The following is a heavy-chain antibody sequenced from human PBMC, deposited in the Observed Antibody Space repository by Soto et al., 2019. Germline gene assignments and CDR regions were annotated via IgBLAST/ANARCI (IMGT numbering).Heavy chain of an antibody. J-gene: IGHJ4*02. V-gene: IGHV3-30*04. Sequence: GGSLRLSCTGSGFPFDDFAINWVRQAPGKGLEWVTVISSDGNNKYYADSVRGRFTISRDNSKNTLFLQMNSLRAEDTAMYYCAKDRELGRSSPYFDFWGRGTLVTVSS. D-gene: IGHD6-6*01. CDR1: GFPFDDFA. CDR3: AKDRELGRSSPYFDF. CDR2: ISSDGNNK.